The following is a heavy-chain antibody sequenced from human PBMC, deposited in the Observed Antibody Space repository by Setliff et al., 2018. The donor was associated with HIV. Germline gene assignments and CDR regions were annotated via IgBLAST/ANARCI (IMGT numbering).Heavy chain of an antibody. D-gene: IGHD6-13*01. CDR3: ARGAGGLDR. J-gene: IGHJ5*02. V-gene: IGHV3-74*01. CDR1: GFTFSNDW. Sequence: GGSLRLSCAVSGFTFSNDWMHWVRQAPGKGLVWVSRINSDGSSTSYADSVKGRFTISRDNAKNTLYLQMNSLRAEDTAVYYCARGAGGLDRWGPGTLVTVSS. CDR2: INSDGSST.